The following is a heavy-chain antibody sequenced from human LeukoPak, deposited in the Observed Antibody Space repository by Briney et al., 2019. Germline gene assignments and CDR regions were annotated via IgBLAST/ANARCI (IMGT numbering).Heavy chain of an antibody. CDR1: GGSISDSSYH. CDR2: IYYSGTT. CDR3: AGEVASSVHY. V-gene: IGHV4-39*01. J-gene: IGHJ4*02. Sequence: SETLSLTCTVSGGSISDSSYHWGWIRQPPGKGLEWIGSIYYSGTTYYRPSLKSRVTISVDTSKNQFSLKLTSVTAADTAVYYCAGEVASSVHYWGQGTLVTVSS. D-gene: IGHD3-10*01.